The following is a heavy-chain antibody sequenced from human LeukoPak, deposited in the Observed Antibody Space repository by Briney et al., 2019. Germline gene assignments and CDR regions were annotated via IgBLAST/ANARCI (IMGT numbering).Heavy chain of an antibody. D-gene: IGHD3-22*01. CDR2: IYHSGST. CDR1: GGSISSGGYY. CDR3: ARVKVSYYDSSGYHPDAFDI. Sequence: SETLSLTCTVSGGSISSGGYYWSWIRQPPGKGLEWIGYIYHSGSTYYNPSLKSRVTISVDRSKNQFSLKLSSVTAADTAVYYCARVKVSYYDSSGYHPDAFDIWGQGTMVTVSS. J-gene: IGHJ3*02. V-gene: IGHV4-30-2*01.